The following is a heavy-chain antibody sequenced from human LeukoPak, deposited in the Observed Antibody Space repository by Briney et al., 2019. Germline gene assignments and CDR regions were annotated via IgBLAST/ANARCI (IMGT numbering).Heavy chain of an antibody. J-gene: IGHJ4*02. CDR2: ISYSGST. CDR3: ARHRSGTTADF. Sequence: SETLSLTCTVSGGSISGYYWSWIRQPPGLGLEWIGYISYSGSTNYNASLTSRVTMSVDTSKNQFSLRLSSVTAADTAVYYCARHRSGTTADFWGQGTLVTVSS. V-gene: IGHV4-59*08. CDR1: GGSISGYY. D-gene: IGHD1-7*01.